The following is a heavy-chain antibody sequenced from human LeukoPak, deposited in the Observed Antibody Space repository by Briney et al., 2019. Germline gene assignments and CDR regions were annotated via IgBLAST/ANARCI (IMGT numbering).Heavy chain of an antibody. CDR2: ISSSSSTI. V-gene: IGHV3-48*02. CDR1: GGSISSYY. CDR3: ARSQIMITFGGVIDATFDY. D-gene: IGHD3-16*02. Sequence: ETLSLTCTVSGGSISSYYWSWVRQAPGKGLEWVSYISSSSSTIYYADSVKGRFTISRDNAKNSMYLQMNSLRDEDTAVYYCARSQIMITFGGVIDATFDYWGQGTLVTVSS. J-gene: IGHJ4*02.